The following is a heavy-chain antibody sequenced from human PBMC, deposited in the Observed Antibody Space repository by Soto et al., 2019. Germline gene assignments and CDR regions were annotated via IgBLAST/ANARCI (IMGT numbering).Heavy chain of an antibody. CDR2: IYWDDDK. V-gene: IGHV2-5*02. CDR1: GFSLTRGVA. J-gene: IGHJ6*02. D-gene: IGHD3-10*01. CDR3: ARDSYGSGYGMDV. Sequence: QITLKESGPTLVKPTQTLTLTCTFSGFSLTRGVAVGWIRHPPGKSLEWLSLIYWDDDKRYSPSLKSRLTITKDTSKNQVVLTLTTLGPVDTATYYCARDSYGSGYGMDVWGQGTTVTVSS.